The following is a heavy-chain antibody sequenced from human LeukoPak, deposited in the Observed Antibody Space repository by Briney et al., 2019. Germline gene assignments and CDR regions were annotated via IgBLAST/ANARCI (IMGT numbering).Heavy chain of an antibody. D-gene: IGHD6-19*01. CDR3: ARPRVGIAVAPYYMDV. J-gene: IGHJ6*03. CDR1: GFTFSDYY. CDR2: ISSSSSYI. V-gene: IGHV3-11*06. Sequence: GGSLRLSCAASGFTFSDYYMSWIRQAPGKGLEWVSYISSSSSYIYYADSVKGRFTISRDNAKNSLYLQMNSLRAEDTAVYYCARPRVGIAVAPYYMDVWGKGTTVTVSS.